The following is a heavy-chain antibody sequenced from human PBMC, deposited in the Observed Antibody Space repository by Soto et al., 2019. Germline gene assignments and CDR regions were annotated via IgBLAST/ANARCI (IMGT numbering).Heavy chain of an antibody. V-gene: IGHV3-53*02. J-gene: IGHJ6*02. Sequence: EVQMVETGGGLSQPGGSLRLSCAVSGFIVSSKYMTWVRQATGKGLEWVSVIYTGGSTHYADSARGRFTISRDSSKNTLYLQMNRLRAEDAAVYYCTTYTGYGMDVWGQGTTVTVSS. D-gene: IGHD3-16*01. CDR1: GFIVSSKY. CDR3: TTYTGYGMDV. CDR2: IYTGGST.